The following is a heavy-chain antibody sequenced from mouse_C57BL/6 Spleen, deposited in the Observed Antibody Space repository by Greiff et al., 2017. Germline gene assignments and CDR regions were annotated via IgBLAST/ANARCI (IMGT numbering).Heavy chain of an antibody. J-gene: IGHJ4*01. CDR2: ISSGGDYI. Sequence: EVKLVESGEGLVKPGGSLKLSCAASGFTFSSYAMSWVRQTPEKRLEWVAYISSGGDYIYYADTVKGRFTISRDNARHTLYLQMSSLKSEDTAMYYCTRDRYYGSSYVDAMDYWGQGTSVTVSS. CDR1: GFTFSSYA. V-gene: IGHV5-9-1*02. CDR3: TRDRYYGSSYVDAMDY. D-gene: IGHD1-1*01.